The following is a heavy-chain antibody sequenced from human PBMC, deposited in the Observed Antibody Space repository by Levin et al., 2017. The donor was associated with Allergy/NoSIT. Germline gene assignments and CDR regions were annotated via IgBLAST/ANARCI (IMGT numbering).Heavy chain of an antibody. CDR2: ISAYNGNT. J-gene: IGHJ5*02. CDR1: GYTFTSNG. D-gene: IGHD3-10*01. V-gene: IGHV1-18*01. CDR3: ARDYGSGSYYST. Sequence: ASVKVSCKASGYTFTSNGISWVRQAPGQGLEWMGWISAYNGNTNYAQKLQGRVTMTTDTSTSTAYLQLRSLRSDDTAVYYCARDYGSGSYYSTWGQGTLVTVSS.